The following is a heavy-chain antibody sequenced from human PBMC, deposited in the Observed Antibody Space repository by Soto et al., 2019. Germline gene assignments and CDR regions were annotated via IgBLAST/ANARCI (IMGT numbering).Heavy chain of an antibody. J-gene: IGHJ6*02. V-gene: IGHV4-39*01. D-gene: IGHD3-10*01. CDR3: ARQDEVRGVISSLYYYYYGMDV. CDR1: GGSISSSSYY. CDR2: IYYSGST. Sequence: QLQLQESGPGLVKPSETLSLTCTVSGGSISSSSYYWGWIRQPPGKGLEWIGSIYYSGSTYYNPSLKSRVTISVDTSTNQFSLKLSSVTAADTAVYYCARQDEVRGVISSLYYYYYGMDVWGQGTTVTVSS.